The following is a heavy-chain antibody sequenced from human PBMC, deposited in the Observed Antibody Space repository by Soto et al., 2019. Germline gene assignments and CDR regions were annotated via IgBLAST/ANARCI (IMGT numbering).Heavy chain of an antibody. D-gene: IGHD6-13*01. CDR2: INPSGGST. J-gene: IGHJ3*01. CDR3: ARADSSSWYFGYDAFDF. CDR1: GYTFTSYY. Sequence: ASVKVSCKASGYTFTSYYMHWVRQAPGQGLEWMGIINPSGGSTSYAQKFQGRVTMTRDTSTSTVYMELSSLRSEDTAVYYCARADSSSWYFGYDAFDFWGQGTMVNVSS. V-gene: IGHV1-46*03.